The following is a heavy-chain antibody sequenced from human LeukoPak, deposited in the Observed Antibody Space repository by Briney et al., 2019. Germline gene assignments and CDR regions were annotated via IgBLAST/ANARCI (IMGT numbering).Heavy chain of an antibody. D-gene: IGHD3-3*01. CDR2: IYSSGST. J-gene: IGHJ4*02. CDR1: GGSISNYY. CDR3: ARVPSEVLRFLEWYFDY. V-gene: IGHV4-4*07. Sequence: PSETLSLTCTVSGGSISNYYWSWIRQPAGKGLEWIGRIYSSGSTNYNSSLKSRITMSVDTSKNQFSLKLSSVTAADTAVYYCARVPSEVLRFLEWYFDYWGQGTLVTVSS.